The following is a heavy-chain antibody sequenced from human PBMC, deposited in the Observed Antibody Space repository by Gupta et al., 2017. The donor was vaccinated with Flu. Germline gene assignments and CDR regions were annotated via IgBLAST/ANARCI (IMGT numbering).Heavy chain of an antibody. V-gene: IGHV3-53*01. J-gene: IGHJ4*02. Sequence: STTNMTGVGHAPGGGVEWVALIYNGGDTQYADSVKGRFTISRDSSKNKLYLQMNSLRAEDKALYYCARETEDSSLRVAFDYWGQGTLVTVSS. CDR3: ARETEDSSLRVAFDY. CDR1: STTN. CDR2: IYNGGDT. D-gene: IGHD6-6*01.